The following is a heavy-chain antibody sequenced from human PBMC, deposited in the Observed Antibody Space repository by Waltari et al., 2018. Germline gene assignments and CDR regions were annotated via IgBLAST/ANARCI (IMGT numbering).Heavy chain of an antibody. Sequence: QITLKESGPTLVKPTQTLTPTCTFSGFSLSTSGVGVGWIRQPPGKALEWLALIYWNDDKRYSPSLKSRLTITKDTSKNQVVLTMTNMDPVDTATYYCAHSYIGPRFWSDAFDIWGQGTMVTVSS. CDR2: IYWNDDK. CDR3: AHSYIGPRFWSDAFDI. V-gene: IGHV2-5*01. CDR1: GFSLSTSGVG. D-gene: IGHD3-3*01. J-gene: IGHJ3*02.